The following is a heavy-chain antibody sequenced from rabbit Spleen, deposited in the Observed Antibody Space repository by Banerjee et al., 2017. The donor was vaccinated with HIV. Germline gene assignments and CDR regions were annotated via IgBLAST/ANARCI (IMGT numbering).Heavy chain of an antibody. V-gene: IGHV1S45*01. Sequence: QEQLVESGGGLVQPGGSLKLSCKASGFDFSNYGVSWVRQAPGKGLEWIACINTYTAKGVYATWAKGRFTISRTSSTTVTLQMTSLTAADTATYFCARDLTIVIGWNFNLWGPGTLVTVS. J-gene: IGHJ4*01. CDR2: INTYTAKG. D-gene: IGHD2-1*01. CDR3: ARDLTIVIGWNFNL. CDR1: GFDFSNYG.